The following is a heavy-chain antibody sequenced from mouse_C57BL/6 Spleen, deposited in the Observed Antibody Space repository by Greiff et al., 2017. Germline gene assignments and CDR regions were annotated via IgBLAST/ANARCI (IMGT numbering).Heavy chain of an antibody. J-gene: IGHJ4*01. CDR1: GFTFSSYG. V-gene: IGHV5-6*01. CDR3: ARHDYAMDY. CDR2: ISSGGSYT. Sequence: ELKLVESGGDLVKPGGSLKLSCAASGFTFSSYGMSWVRQTPDKRLEWVATISSGGSYTYYPDSVKGRFTISRDNAKNTLYLQMSSLKSEDTAMYYCARHDYAMDYWGQGTSVTVSS.